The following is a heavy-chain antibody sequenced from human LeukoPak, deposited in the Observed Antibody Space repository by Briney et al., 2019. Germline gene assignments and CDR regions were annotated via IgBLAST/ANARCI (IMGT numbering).Heavy chain of an antibody. J-gene: IGHJ4*02. V-gene: IGHV3-43*02. CDR1: GFTFDDYA. Sequence: GGSLRLSCAASGFTFDDYAMHWVRQPPGKGLEWVSLISGDGSSTYYADSVRGRFTISRHNSKNSLYLQMNSLRTEDTAFYYCAKDIGERGYSVHWGQGTQVTVSS. D-gene: IGHD5/OR15-5a*01. CDR3: AKDIGERGYSVH. CDR2: ISGDGSST.